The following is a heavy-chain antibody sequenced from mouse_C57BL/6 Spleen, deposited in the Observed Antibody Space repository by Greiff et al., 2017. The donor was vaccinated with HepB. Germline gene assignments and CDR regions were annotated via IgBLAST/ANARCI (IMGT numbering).Heavy chain of an antibody. J-gene: IGHJ4*01. CDR1: GYTFTSYW. Sequence: VQLQQPGAELVRPGTSVKLSCKASGYTFTSYWMHWVKQRPGQGLEWIGVIDPSDSYTNSNQKFKGKATLTVDTSSSTAYMQLSSLTSEDSAVYYCARSYDVGDYYAMDYWGQGTSVTVSS. CDR3: ARSYDVGDYYAMDY. V-gene: IGHV1-59*01. D-gene: IGHD2-12*01. CDR2: IDPSDSYT.